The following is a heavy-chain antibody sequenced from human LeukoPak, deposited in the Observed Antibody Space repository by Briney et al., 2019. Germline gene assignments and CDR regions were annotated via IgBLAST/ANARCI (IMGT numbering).Heavy chain of an antibody. CDR1: GFTFSSYS. J-gene: IGHJ3*02. D-gene: IGHD2-15*01. CDR3: ARDRDIVVGYDAFDI. Sequence: PGGSLRLSCAASGFTFSSYSMNWVRQAPGKGLEWVSYISSSSSTIYYADSVKGRFTISRDNSKSTLYLQMNSLRAEDTAVYYCARDRDIVVGYDAFDIWGQGTMVTVSS. V-gene: IGHV3-48*01. CDR2: ISSSSSTI.